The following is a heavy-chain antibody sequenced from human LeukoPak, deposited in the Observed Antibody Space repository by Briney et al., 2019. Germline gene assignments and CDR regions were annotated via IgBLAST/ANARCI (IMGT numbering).Heavy chain of an antibody. V-gene: IGHV4-34*01. CDR2: INHSGGT. CDR3: ASNSFDYYGSGSYSVDY. Sequence: PSETLSLTCAVYGGSFSGYYWSRIRQPPGKGLEWIGEINHSGGTNYNPSLKSRVTISVDTSKNQFSLKLSSVTAADTAVYYCASNSFDYYGSGSYSVDYWGQGTLVTVSS. J-gene: IGHJ4*02. CDR1: GGSFSGYY. D-gene: IGHD3-10*01.